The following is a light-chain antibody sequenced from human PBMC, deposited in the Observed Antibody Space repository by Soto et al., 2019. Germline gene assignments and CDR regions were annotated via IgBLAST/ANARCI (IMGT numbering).Light chain of an antibody. J-gene: IGLJ2*01. CDR3: QSYDSSLTVI. CDR2: GNI. V-gene: IGLV1-40*01. Sequence: QSVLTQPPSVSGAPGQRVTISCTGSSSNIGAGYDVHWYQQVPGTAPKLLISGNINRPSGVPDRFSGSKSGTSASLAITGLQADDEADYYCQSYDSSLTVIFGGGTKVTVL. CDR1: SSNIGAGYD.